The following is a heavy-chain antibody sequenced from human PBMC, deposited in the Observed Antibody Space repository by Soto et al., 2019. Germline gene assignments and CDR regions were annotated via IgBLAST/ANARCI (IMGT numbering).Heavy chain of an antibody. Sequence: PGGSLRLSCAASGFTLSSYAMSWVRQAPGKGLEWVSVSSGSGGSTYYADPVKGRFTISRDNSKNTLYLQMNSLRAEDTAVYYCAKGTYSSTWYILSYDYWGQGTLVTVSS. CDR3: AKGTYSSTWYILSYDY. J-gene: IGHJ4*02. V-gene: IGHV3-23*01. CDR2: SSGSGGST. D-gene: IGHD6-13*01. CDR1: GFTLSSYA.